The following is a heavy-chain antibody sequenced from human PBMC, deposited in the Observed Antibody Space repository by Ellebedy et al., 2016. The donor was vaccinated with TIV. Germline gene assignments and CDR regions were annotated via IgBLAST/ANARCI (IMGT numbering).Heavy chain of an antibody. CDR1: GFTFSGYW. J-gene: IGHJ6*02. D-gene: IGHD4-23*01. Sequence: GESLKISCAASGFTFSGYWMHWVRQPPGKGLVWVSRIDTDGSSTTYADSVKGRFSISRDNANNTLYLHMSSLRAEDTAVYYCVRDKQDYGGGYYFDGMDVWGQGTMVTISS. CDR3: VRDKQDYGGGYYFDGMDV. V-gene: IGHV3-74*01. CDR2: IDTDGSST.